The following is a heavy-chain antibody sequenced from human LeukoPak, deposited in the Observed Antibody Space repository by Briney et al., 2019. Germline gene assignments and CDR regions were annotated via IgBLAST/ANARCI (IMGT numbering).Heavy chain of an antibody. J-gene: IGHJ4*02. CDR1: GYTLTELS. D-gene: IGHD3-3*01. V-gene: IGHV1-24*01. Sequence: VSVKVSCKVSGYTLTELSMHWVRQAPGKGLEWMGGFDPEDGETIYAQKFQGRVTMTEDTSTDTAYMELSSLRSEDTAVYYCATYDFWSGYYWSHDYWGQGTLVTVSS. CDR3: ATYDFWSGYYWSHDY. CDR2: FDPEDGET.